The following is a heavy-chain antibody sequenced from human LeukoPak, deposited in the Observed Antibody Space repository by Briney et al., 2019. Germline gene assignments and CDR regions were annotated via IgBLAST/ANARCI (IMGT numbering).Heavy chain of an antibody. V-gene: IGHV3-74*01. CDR2: ISTDGYTT. Sequence: GGSMRLSCAASGHAFSAYKMHWVRQAPRKGLVWVSRISTDGYTTDYADFVQGRFTASRDNTKNTWSLEMNSLRAEDTAVYYCVVGGSPGYWGQGTLVTVSS. CDR1: GHAFSAYK. D-gene: IGHD2-15*01. CDR3: VVGGSPGY. J-gene: IGHJ4*02.